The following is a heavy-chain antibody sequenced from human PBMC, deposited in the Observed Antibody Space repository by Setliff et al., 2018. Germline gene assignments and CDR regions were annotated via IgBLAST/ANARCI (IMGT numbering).Heavy chain of an antibody. V-gene: IGHV1-69*05. Sequence: SVKVSCKASGGTFSSNGITRVQQAPGQGLEWMGGINPIFGTTTYAQKFQGRVTITTDESTSTAYMDLSSLASDDTAIYYCAREKGYYNSGSYKYWFDPWGQGTLVTVSS. J-gene: IGHJ5*02. CDR1: GGTFSSNG. CDR3: AREKGYYNSGSYKYWFDP. CDR2: INPIFGTT. D-gene: IGHD3-10*01.